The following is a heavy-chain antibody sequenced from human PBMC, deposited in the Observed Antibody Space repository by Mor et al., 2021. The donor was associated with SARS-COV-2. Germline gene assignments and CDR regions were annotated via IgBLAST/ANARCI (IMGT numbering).Heavy chain of an antibody. D-gene: IGHD3-3*02. CDR3: GRDPSPRPHFYYGMDV. V-gene: IGHV1-69*04. CDR2: IFPISHLT. J-gene: IGHJ6*02. Sequence: IRRIFPISHLTNYAQKFQGRVTVSADTSTSTAYMEVTSLTSEDTAVYYCGRDPSPRPHFYYGMDVWGPGTTVTVSS.